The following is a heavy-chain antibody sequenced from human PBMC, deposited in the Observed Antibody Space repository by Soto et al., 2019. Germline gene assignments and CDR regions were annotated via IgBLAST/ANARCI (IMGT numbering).Heavy chain of an antibody. CDR2: INHSGST. D-gene: IGHD3-9*01. CDR3: ARGDDWLLEDYYYYGMDV. V-gene: IGHV4-34*01. J-gene: IGHJ6*02. Sequence: ETLSLTCAVYGGSFSGYYWSWIRQPPGKGPEWIGEINHSGSTNYNPSLKSRVTISVDTSKNQFSLKLSSVTAADTAVYYCARGDDWLLEDYYYYGMDVWGQGTTVTVSS. CDR1: GGSFSGYY.